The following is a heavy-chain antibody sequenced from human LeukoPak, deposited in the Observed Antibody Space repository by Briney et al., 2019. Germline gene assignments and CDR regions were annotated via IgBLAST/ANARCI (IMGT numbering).Heavy chain of an antibody. CDR3: ARQPGGNSSPIDY. D-gene: IGHD4-23*01. CDR1: VGSISSSSYY. Sequence: SETLSLTCTVSVGSISSSSYYWGWIRQPPGKGLEWIGSIYYSGSTYYNPSLKSRVTISVDTSKNQFSLKLSSVTAADTAVYYCARQPGGNSSPIDYWGQGTLVTVSS. CDR2: IYYSGST. J-gene: IGHJ4*02. V-gene: IGHV4-39*01.